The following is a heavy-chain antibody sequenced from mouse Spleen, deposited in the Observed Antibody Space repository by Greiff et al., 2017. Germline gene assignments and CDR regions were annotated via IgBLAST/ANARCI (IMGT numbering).Heavy chain of an antibody. CDR1: GFSLTSYG. Sequence: QVQLQQSGPGLVQPSQSLSITCTVSGFSLTSYGVHWVRQSPGKGLEWLGVIWSGGSTDYNAAFISRLSISKDNSKSQVFFKMNSLQADDTAIYYCARNSGSIFDYWGQGTTLTVSS. D-gene: IGHD1-1*01. CDR2: IWSGGST. CDR3: ARNSGSIFDY. V-gene: IGHV2-2*01. J-gene: IGHJ2*01.